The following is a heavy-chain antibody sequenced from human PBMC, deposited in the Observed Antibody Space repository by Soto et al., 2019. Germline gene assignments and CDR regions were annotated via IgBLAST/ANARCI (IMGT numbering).Heavy chain of an antibody. CDR1: GYTFTSYG. Sequence: QVQLVQSGAEVKNPGASVKVSCKASGYTFTSYGISWVRQAPGQGLEWMGWISAYNGNTKYAQKLQGRVTMTTHTSTSKAYMEVRSLRTYDTAVYYGARDLAVGLVDYWGQGTLVTVSS. V-gene: IGHV1-18*01. J-gene: IGHJ4*02. CDR2: ISAYNGNT. D-gene: IGHD6-19*01. CDR3: ARDLAVGLVDY.